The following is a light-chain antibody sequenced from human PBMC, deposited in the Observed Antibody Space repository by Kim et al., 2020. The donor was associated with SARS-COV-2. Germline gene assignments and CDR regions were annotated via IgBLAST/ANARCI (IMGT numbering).Light chain of an antibody. V-gene: IGLV3-19*01. Sequence: VALGQEVRITCQGDSLRSYYQTWYQQKPGQAPIVVIYGKNNRPSGIPDRFSGSSSGNTASLTITGTQAGDEADYYCNSRDSNDNVVFGGGTQLTVL. CDR2: GKN. CDR3: NSRDSNDNVV. CDR1: SLRSYY. J-gene: IGLJ2*01.